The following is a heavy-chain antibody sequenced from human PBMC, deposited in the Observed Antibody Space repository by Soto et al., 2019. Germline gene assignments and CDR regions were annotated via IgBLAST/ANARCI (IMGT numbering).Heavy chain of an antibody. CDR3: ARGAWGELLLNY. D-gene: IGHD3-16*01. Sequence: SVKVSCKASGDTFSSYAINWVRQAPGQGLEWMGGIIPMIGTANYAQKFKGRVTITAGETTSTAYMELSSLRFEDTAVYYCARGAWGELLLNYWGQGTQVTVSS. CDR2: IIPMIGTA. V-gene: IGHV1-69*13. J-gene: IGHJ4*02. CDR1: GDTFSSYA.